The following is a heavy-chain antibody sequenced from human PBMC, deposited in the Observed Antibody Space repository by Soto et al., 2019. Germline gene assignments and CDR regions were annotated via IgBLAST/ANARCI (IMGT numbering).Heavy chain of an antibody. CDR2: IYYSGST. CDR3: ARGDLTTVTTGLDGMDV. Sequence: ASETLSLTCTVSGGSISSYYWSWIRQPPGKGLEWIGYIYYSGSTNYNPSLKSRVTISVDTSKNQFSLKLSSVTAADTAVYYCARGDLTTVTTGLDGMDVWGQGTTVTVS. D-gene: IGHD4-4*01. CDR1: GGSISSYY. V-gene: IGHV4-59*01. J-gene: IGHJ6*02.